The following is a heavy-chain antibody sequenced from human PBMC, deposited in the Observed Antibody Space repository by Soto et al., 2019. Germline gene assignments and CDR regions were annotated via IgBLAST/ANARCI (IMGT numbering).Heavy chain of an antibody. V-gene: IGHV1-46*01. CDR3: ARDTGYDHDAFDI. CDR1: GYSFITSYH. CDR2: INPTGSMT. Sequence: QVQLVQSGAEVMKPGASVKVSCKASGYSFITSYHMHWVRQAPGQGLEWMGIINPTGSMTRYSQKFQGRLTMTRDTSTATDYMELSNLTSEDTAMYFCARDTGYDHDAFDIWGQGTRVTVSS. J-gene: IGHJ3*02. D-gene: IGHD5-12*01.